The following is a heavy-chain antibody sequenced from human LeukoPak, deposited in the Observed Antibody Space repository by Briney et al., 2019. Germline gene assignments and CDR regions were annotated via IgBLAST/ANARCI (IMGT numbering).Heavy chain of an antibody. Sequence: ASVKVSCKASGYTFTSYGISWVRQAPGQGLEWMGWISAYNGNTNYAQKLQGRVTMTTDTSTSTAYMELRSLRFDDTAVYYCARDGWAPAAHWVDDAFDIWGQGTMVTVSS. J-gene: IGHJ3*02. D-gene: IGHD2-2*01. CDR1: GYTFTSYG. CDR3: ARDGWAPAAHWVDDAFDI. CDR2: ISAYNGNT. V-gene: IGHV1-18*01.